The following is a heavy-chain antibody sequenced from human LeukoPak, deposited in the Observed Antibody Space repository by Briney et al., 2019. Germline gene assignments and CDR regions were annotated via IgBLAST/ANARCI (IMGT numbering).Heavy chain of an antibody. D-gene: IGHD3-3*01. CDR1: GFTFSSYW. CDR2: INSDGSRT. J-gene: IGHJ4*02. Sequence: GGSLRLSCAASGFTFSSYWMHWVRQAPGKGLVWVSRINSDGSRTSYADSVKGRFTISRDNSKNTLYLQMNSLRAEDTAVYYCAKEEWLLAVYFDYWGQGTLVTVSS. CDR3: AKEEWLLAVYFDY. V-gene: IGHV3-74*01.